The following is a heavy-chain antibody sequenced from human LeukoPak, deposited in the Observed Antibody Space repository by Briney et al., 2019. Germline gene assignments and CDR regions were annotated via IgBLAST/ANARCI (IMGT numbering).Heavy chain of an antibody. D-gene: IGHD1-1*01. Sequence: GGSLRLSCAASGFTFNNYWIHWVRQVPGKGLVRVSRINNDGSSASYVDSVKGRFTISRDNAKNTLFLQMNSLRAEDTAVYYCARRGTGHGMDVWGQGTTAIVSS. CDR1: GFTFNNYW. V-gene: IGHV3-74*01. J-gene: IGHJ6*02. CDR3: ARRGTGHGMDV. CDR2: INNDGSSA.